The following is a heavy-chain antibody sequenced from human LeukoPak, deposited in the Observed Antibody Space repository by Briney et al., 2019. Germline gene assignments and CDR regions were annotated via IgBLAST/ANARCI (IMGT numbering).Heavy chain of an antibody. Sequence: SVKVSCKASGGTFSSYAISWVRQAPGQGLEWMGGIIPIFGTANYAQKFQGRVTITADESTSTAYMELSSLRSEDTAVYYCARSLVVGATYPYHWGQGTLVTVSS. D-gene: IGHD1-26*01. CDR1: GGTFSSYA. CDR3: ARSLVVGATYPYH. CDR2: IIPIFGTA. J-gene: IGHJ5*02. V-gene: IGHV1-69*13.